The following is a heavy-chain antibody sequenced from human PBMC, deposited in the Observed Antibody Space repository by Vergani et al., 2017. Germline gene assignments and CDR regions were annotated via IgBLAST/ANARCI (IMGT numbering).Heavy chain of an antibody. D-gene: IGHD1-1*01. V-gene: IGHV3-33*01. CDR2: IWYDGSNK. CDR1: GFTFSRHG. Sequence: QGQLVESEGGVVQPGRSLSLSCVASGFTFSRHGMHCVRQAPGKGLEWVAVIWYDGSNKYYGDSVKGRFTISRDNSKNTLYLQMNSLRVEDTAVYYCARWGNEKRLDSWGQGTLVTVSS. CDR3: ARWGNEKRLDS. J-gene: IGHJ5*01.